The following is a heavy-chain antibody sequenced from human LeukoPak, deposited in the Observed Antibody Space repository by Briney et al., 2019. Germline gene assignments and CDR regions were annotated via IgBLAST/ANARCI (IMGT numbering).Heavy chain of an antibody. V-gene: IGHV1-2*02. CDR3: ARSQLWTIRFDY. CDR1: GYTFTGYY. CDR2: INPNSGGT. D-gene: IGHD5-18*01. J-gene: IGHJ4*02. Sequence: ASVKVSCKASGYTFTGYYMHWVRQAPGQGLEWMGWINPNSGGTNYAQKFQGRVTMTRDTSISTAYMELSRLRSDDTAVYYCARSQLWTIRFDYWGQGTLVTVSS.